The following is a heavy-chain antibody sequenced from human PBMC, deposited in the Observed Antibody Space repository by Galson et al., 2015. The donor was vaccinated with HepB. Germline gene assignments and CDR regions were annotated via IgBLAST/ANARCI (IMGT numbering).Heavy chain of an antibody. CDR3: ARDSRATFGEPDWFDP. J-gene: IGHJ5*02. D-gene: IGHD3-3*01. Sequence: SLRLSCAASGFTFSSYNMNWVRQVPGKGLDWISYISATETTIDYADSVKGRFIISRDNAKNSLYLQMNSLRVEDTAVYYCARDSRATFGEPDWFDPWGQGTLVIVSS. CDR1: GFTFSSYN. V-gene: IGHV3-48*03. CDR2: ISATETTI.